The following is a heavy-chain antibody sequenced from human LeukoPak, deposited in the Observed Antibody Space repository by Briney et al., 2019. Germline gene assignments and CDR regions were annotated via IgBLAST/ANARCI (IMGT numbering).Heavy chain of an antibody. CDR3: ARVKRYCSSTSCPGTHYFDY. D-gene: IGHD2-2*01. CDR2: IYYSGST. J-gene: IGHJ4*02. CDR1: GGSISSYY. Sequence: SETLSLTCTVSGGSISSYYWSWIRQPPGKGLEWIGYIYYSGSTNYNPSLKGRVTISVDTSKNQFSLKLSSVTAADTAVYYCARVKRYCSSTSCPGTHYFDYWGQGTLVTVSS. V-gene: IGHV4-59*01.